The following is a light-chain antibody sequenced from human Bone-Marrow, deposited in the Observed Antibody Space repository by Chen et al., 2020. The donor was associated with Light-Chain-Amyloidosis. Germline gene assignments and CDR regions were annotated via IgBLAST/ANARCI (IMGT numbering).Light chain of an antibody. CDR2: RDT. J-gene: IGLJ2*01. V-gene: IGLV3-25*03. Sequence: SYELTQPPSVSVSPGQTARITCSGDDLPTKYAYWYQQKPGQAPVLVIHRDTERPSGVSERFSGSSSGRTDTLTISGVQAEDEADYLCQTADSSGTYEGIFGGGTKLTVL. CDR3: QTADSSGTYEGI. CDR1: DLPTKY.